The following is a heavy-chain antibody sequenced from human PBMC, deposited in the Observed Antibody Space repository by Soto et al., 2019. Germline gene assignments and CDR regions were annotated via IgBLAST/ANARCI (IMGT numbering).Heavy chain of an antibody. CDR2: ISGSGGST. CDR1: GFTFSSYA. CDR3: AKGNGRYFDWLLFDY. Sequence: EVQLLESGGGLVQPGGSLRLSCAAYGFTFSSYAMSWVRQAPGKGPEWVSAISGSGGSTYYADSVKGRFTISRDNSKNTLYLQMNSLRAEDTAVYYCAKGNGRYFDWLLFDYWGQGTLVTVSS. V-gene: IGHV3-23*01. D-gene: IGHD3-9*01. J-gene: IGHJ4*02.